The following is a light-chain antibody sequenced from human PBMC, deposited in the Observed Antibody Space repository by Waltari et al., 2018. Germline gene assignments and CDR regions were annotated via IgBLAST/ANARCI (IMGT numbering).Light chain of an antibody. V-gene: IGKV4-1*01. CDR3: QQYYSTQLT. Sequence: DIVMTQSPDSLAGSLGGGPPSNSSSSQSVLYSSNNKNYLAWYQQKPGQPPKLLIYWASTRESGVPDRFSGSGSGTDFTLTISSLQAEDVAVYYCQQYYSTQLTFGGGTKVEIK. J-gene: IGKJ4*01. CDR2: WAS. CDR1: QSVLYSSNNKNY.